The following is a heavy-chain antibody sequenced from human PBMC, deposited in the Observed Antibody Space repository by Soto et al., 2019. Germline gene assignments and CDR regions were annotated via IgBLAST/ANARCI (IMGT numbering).Heavy chain of an antibody. Sequence: SETLSLTCSVSGDSISTVDYFWAWIRQPPGQALEYIGYIYKSTTTYYNPSFESRVAISLDTSKSQFSLNVTSVTAADTAVYFCARGRYCLTGRCFPNWFDSWGQGTLVTISS. V-gene: IGHV4-30-4*01. D-gene: IGHD2-15*01. CDR1: GDSISTVDYF. J-gene: IGHJ5*01. CDR2: IYKSTTT. CDR3: ARGRYCLTGRCFPNWFDS.